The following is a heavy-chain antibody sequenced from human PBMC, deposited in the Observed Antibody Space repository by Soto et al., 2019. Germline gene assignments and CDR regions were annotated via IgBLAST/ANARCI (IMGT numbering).Heavy chain of an antibody. CDR1: GFSFSKAW. J-gene: IGHJ4*02. V-gene: IGHV3-15*01. CDR2: IKNKTDGGIT. Sequence: GGSLRLSCAASGFSFSKAWMSWVRLTPGKGLEWVGRIKNKTDGGITDYPAPVRDRFTISRDDSRSTLYLQMNSLKTEGTAVYYCITDPYYDFWSGYHFDYWGQGTLVTVSS. D-gene: IGHD3-3*01. CDR3: ITDPYYDFWSGYHFDY.